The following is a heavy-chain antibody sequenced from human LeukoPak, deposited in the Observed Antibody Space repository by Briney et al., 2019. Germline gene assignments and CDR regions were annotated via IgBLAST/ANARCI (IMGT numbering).Heavy chain of an antibody. CDR1: GFTFSSYA. V-gene: IGHV3-23*01. CDR3: AKNGDRGAYCSGGSCYPYYYYYIDV. D-gene: IGHD2-15*01. CDR2: ISGSGGST. Sequence: GGSLRHSCAASGFTFSSYAMSWVRQAPGKEQEWVSAISGSGGSTYYADSVKGRFTISRDNSKNTLYLQMNSLRAEDTAIYYCAKNGDRGAYCSGGSCYPYYYYYIDVWGKGTTVTISS. J-gene: IGHJ6*03.